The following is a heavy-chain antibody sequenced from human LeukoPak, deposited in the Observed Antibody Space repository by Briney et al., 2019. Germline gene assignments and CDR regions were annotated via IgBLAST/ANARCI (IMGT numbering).Heavy chain of an antibody. J-gene: IGHJ4*02. CDR2: IKQDGSEK. CDR1: GFTFSSYW. CDR3: AKDEKHIVVVTATRGGVDY. V-gene: IGHV3-7*03. Sequence: GSLRLSCAASGFTFSSYWMSWVRQAPGKGLEWVANIKQDGSEKYYVDSVKGRFTISRDNAKNSLYLQMNSLRAEDTAVYYCAKDEKHIVVVTATRGGVDYWGQGTLVTVSS. D-gene: IGHD2-21*02.